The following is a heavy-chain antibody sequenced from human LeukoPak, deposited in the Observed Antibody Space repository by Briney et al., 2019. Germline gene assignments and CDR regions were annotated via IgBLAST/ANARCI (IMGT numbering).Heavy chain of an antibody. J-gene: IGHJ1*01. CDR3: ARGEYSYGYRVYFQH. D-gene: IGHD5-18*01. Sequence: SETLSLTCAVYGGSFSGYYWSWLRQPPGKGLEWIGEINHSGSTNYNPSLKSRVTISVDTSKNRFSLKLSSVTAADTAVYYCARGEYSYGYRVYFQHWGQGTLVTVSS. V-gene: IGHV4-34*01. CDR2: INHSGST. CDR1: GGSFSGYY.